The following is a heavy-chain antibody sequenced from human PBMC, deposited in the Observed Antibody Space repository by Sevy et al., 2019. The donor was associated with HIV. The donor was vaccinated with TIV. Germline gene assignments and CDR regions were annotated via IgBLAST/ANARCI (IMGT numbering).Heavy chain of an antibody. CDR1: GFTFDDYW. CDR2: IRQDGNEL. Sequence: ESLKISCAASGFTFDDYWMQWVRQAPGQGLEWVANIRQDGNELYYADSVKGRFTISRDNAKESLFLQMTNLRVEDTAIYYCARRYFDLWGQGTLVTVSS. J-gene: IGHJ4*02. V-gene: IGHV3-7*01. CDR3: ARRYFDL.